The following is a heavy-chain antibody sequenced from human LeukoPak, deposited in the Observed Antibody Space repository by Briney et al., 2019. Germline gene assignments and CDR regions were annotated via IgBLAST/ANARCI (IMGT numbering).Heavy chain of an antibody. CDR3: ARDKYIYDNSGSILDL. D-gene: IGHD3-22*01. CDR2: IYTSGST. Sequence: PSQTLSLTCTVSGGSTSSGTYYWNWIRQPAGKGLEWIGRIYTSGSTNYNPSLTSRITISVDTSKNQFSLKLSSVTAADTAVYYCARDKYIYDNSGSILDLWGQGTRVPVSS. V-gene: IGHV4-61*02. J-gene: IGHJ5*02. CDR1: GGSTSSGTYY.